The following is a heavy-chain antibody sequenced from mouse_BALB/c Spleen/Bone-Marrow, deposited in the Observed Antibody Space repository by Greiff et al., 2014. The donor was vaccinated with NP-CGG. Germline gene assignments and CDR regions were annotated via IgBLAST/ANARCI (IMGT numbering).Heavy chain of an antibody. CDR3: ARSGFDY. J-gene: IGHJ2*01. V-gene: IGHV1S130*01. D-gene: IGHD3-2*02. CDR1: GYTLTSSW. Sequence: QVQLKQSGSVLVGPGASVNLSCKASGYTLTSSWVHWARQRPGKGLEWIGGIHPNSGNTNYNVKIKGKATQTVDTSTRTAYVDVSSLTSEGSAVYYCARSGFDYWGQGTPLTVSA. CDR2: IHPNSGNT.